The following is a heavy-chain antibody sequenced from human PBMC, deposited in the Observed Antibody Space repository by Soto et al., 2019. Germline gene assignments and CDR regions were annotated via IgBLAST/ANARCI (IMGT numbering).Heavy chain of an antibody. Sequence: EVQLVESGGGLVQPGGSLRLSCTASGFMFSAYGMSWVRQAPGKGLEWVANIKQDGSEKYYVDSLKGRFTISRDNGKNSLYLQMNRLRPGYTAVYYCARDFDLWGRGTLVTVSS. CDR2: IKQDGSEK. V-gene: IGHV3-7*01. CDR1: GFMFSAYG. J-gene: IGHJ2*01. CDR3: ARDFDL.